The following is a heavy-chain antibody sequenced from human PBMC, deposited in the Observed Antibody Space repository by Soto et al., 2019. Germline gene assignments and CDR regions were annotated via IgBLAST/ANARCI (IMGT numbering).Heavy chain of an antibody. CDR1: GYNLTTYW. V-gene: IGHV5-10-1*01. CDR3: ATTVTMPPNFYYYGMDV. J-gene: IGHJ6*02. D-gene: IGHD4-4*01. CDR2: IEPSDSYT. Sequence: GESLKISCKASGYNLTTYWSSWVRQMPGKGLEWMGRIEPSDSYTNYSPSFRGHVTISADRSISTAYLQWSSLKASDTAVYYCATTVTMPPNFYYYGMDVWGQGTAVIVSS.